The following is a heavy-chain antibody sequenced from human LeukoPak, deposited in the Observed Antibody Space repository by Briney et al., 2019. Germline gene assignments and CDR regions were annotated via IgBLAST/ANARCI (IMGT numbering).Heavy chain of an antibody. J-gene: IGHJ4*02. D-gene: IGHD6-13*01. Sequence: GGSLRFSSAASGFTFSSFSMNWVRPAPGKGLEWVSSISSSSSYIYYADSVKGRFTISRDNAKNSLYLQMNSLRAEDTAVYYCARDKGGYSSSPIYWGQGTLVTVSS. CDR1: GFTFSSFS. CDR3: ARDKGGYSSSPIY. CDR2: ISSSSSYI. V-gene: IGHV3-21*01.